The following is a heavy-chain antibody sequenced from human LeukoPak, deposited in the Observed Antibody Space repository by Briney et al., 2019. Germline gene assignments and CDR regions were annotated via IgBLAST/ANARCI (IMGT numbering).Heavy chain of an antibody. CDR2: STHSGST. V-gene: IGHV4-34*01. CDR1: GGSFSGHY. CDR3: ARGRTGAAALDF. J-gene: IGHJ4*02. Sequence: PSETLSLTCAVHGGSFSGHYWTYIRQPPGKGLEWIGESTHSGSTNYNPSLKSRVTISVDTSKNQFSLKLTSVTAADTAVYYCARGRTGAAALDFWGPGTLVTVSS. D-gene: IGHD2-2*01.